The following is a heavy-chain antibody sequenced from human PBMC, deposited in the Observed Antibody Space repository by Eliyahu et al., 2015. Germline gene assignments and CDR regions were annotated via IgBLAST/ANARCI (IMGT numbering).Heavy chain of an antibody. J-gene: IGHJ6*03. CDR3: ARDHDFWSGYNYMDV. V-gene: IGHV3-48*01. D-gene: IGHD3-3*01. CDR1: GFPFXXYS. Sequence: EVQLVESGGGLVQPGGSLRLSCAAXGFPFXXYSMNWVRQAPGKGLEWVSYISSSSSTIYYADSVKGRFTISRDNAKNSLYLQMNSLRAEDTAVYYCARDHDFWSGYNYMDVWGKGTTVTVSS. CDR2: ISSSSSTI.